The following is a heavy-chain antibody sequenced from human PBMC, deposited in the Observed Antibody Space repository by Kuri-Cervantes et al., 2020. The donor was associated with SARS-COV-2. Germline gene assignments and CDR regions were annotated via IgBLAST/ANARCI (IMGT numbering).Heavy chain of an antibody. Sequence: GESLKISCAASGFTFSNYWMHWVRQAPGKGLVWVSRIDSDGSSTSYADSVKGRFTISRDNAKNSLYLQMNSLRAEDTAVYYCARDDYDFWSGLPYYMGVWGKGTTVTVSS. CDR3: ARDDYDFWSGLPYYMGV. D-gene: IGHD3-3*01. J-gene: IGHJ6*03. CDR2: IDSDGSST. V-gene: IGHV3-74*01. CDR1: GFTFSNYW.